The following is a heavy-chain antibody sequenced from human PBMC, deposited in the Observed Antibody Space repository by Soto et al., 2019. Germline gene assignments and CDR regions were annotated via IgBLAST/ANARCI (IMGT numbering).Heavy chain of an antibody. D-gene: IGHD6-19*01. CDR1: GFRFSSYS. CDR2: IDHSSSSV. Sequence: EVQLVESGGGLVQPWGSLRLSCAASGFRFSSYSMNWVRQTPGKGPEWVSYIDHSSSSVRYVDSVEGRFTISRDNAKDSLSLQMNSLRVEDTAMYYCAVGIAVARGYFDLWGRGTLVTVSS. V-gene: IGHV3-48*04. CDR3: AVGIAVARGYFDL. J-gene: IGHJ2*01.